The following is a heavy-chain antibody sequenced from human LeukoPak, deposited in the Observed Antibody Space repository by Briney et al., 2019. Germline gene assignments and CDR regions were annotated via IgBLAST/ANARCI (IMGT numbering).Heavy chain of an antibody. J-gene: IGHJ4*02. V-gene: IGHV3-74*03. CDR2: INSEGSST. Sequence: GGSLRLSCAVSGFPFNNYWMHCVRQAPGEGLVWVPHINSEGSSTTYADSVKGRFTISRDNAKNTLYLQMNSLRAEDTAVYYCARGGTSHTLDYWGQGTLVTVSS. CDR1: GFPFNNYW. CDR3: ARGGTSHTLDY. D-gene: IGHD2-2*01.